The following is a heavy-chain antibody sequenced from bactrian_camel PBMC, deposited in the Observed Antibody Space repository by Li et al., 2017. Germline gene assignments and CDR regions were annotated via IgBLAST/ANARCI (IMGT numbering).Heavy chain of an antibody. CDR3: ARALSACPKNLSYFDD. Sequence: HVQLVESGGGSVQAGGSLRLSCRASGFTFSTYCMGWFRDTPEKERDLVATIRGLGATTYADSVKGRFTISRDNAQSTLYLQMNSLKPMDTGMYYCARALSACPKNLSYFDDWGQGTQVTVS. V-gene: IGHV3S55*01. J-gene: IGHJ6*01. CDR1: GFTFSTYC. D-gene: IGHD3*01. CDR2: IRGLGAT.